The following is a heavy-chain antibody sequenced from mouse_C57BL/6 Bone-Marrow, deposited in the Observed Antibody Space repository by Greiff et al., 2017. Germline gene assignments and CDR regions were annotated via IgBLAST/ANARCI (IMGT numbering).Heavy chain of an antibody. CDR3: ARPAQAYSFAY. J-gene: IGHJ3*01. Sequence: EVKLVESGGGLVKPGGSLKLSCAASGFTFSDYGMHWVRQAPEKGLEWVAYISSGSSTIYYADTVKGRFTLSRDNAKNTLFLQMTSLRSEDTAMYYCARPAQAYSFAYWGQGTLVTVSA. CDR2: ISSGSSTI. D-gene: IGHD3-2*02. CDR1: GFTFSDYG. V-gene: IGHV5-17*01.